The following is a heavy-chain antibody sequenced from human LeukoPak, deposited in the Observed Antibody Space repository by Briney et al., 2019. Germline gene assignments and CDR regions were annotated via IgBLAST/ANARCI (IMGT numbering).Heavy chain of an antibody. CDR3: ARPLDQRPHGYAFDI. Sequence: ASVKVSCKASGYTFTSYAMHWVRQAPGQRLEWMGWINAGNGNTKYSQKFQGRVTITRDTSASTAYMELSSLRSEDTAVYYCARPLDQRPHGYAFDIWGQGTMVTVSS. V-gene: IGHV1-3*01. CDR1: GYTFTSYA. D-gene: IGHD6-25*01. CDR2: INAGNGNT. J-gene: IGHJ3*02.